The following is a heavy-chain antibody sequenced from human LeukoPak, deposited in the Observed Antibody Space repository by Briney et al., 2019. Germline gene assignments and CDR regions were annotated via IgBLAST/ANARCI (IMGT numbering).Heavy chain of an antibody. D-gene: IGHD2-2*01. CDR1: GFTFSNYD. J-gene: IGHJ6*02. V-gene: IGHV3-13*01. Sequence: PGGSLRLSCAASGFTFSNYDMHWVRQATGKGLEWVSAFHTAGDTHYSGSVKGRFATSREKAKNSFYLQMNNLRAGDTAVYYCARGSCSSRSCYKRVNGLDVWGQGTPVTVSS. CDR3: ARGSCSSRSCYKRVNGLDV. CDR2: FHTAGDT.